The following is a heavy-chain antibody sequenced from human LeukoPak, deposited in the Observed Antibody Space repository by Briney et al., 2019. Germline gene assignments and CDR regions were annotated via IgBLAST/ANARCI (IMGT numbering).Heavy chain of an antibody. CDR3: ARGQSSTSWHYFDY. V-gene: IGHV5-10-1*01. J-gene: IGHJ4*02. Sequence: RGESLRISCRGSGYSFTTYWISWVRQMPGKGLEWMGRIDPSDSYINYSPSFQGHVTISVDKSISTAYLQWSSLKASDTAMYYCARGQSSTSWHYFDYWGQGTLVTVSS. CDR2: IDPSDSYI. CDR1: GYSFTTYW. D-gene: IGHD6-6*01.